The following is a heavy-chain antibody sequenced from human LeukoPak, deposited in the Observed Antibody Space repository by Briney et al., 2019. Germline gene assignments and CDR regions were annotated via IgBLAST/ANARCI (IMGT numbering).Heavy chain of an antibody. V-gene: IGHV4-4*07. CDR1: GGSINSHY. CDR2: IYTTGAT. J-gene: IGHJ3*02. Sequence: SETLSLTCTVSGGSINSHYWSWIRQPAGKGLEWIGIIYTTGATNYNPSLKSRVTMSVDTSENQFSLKVNSVTAADTAVYFCANKSGGGAFEIWGQGTAVVVSS. CDR3: ANKSGGGAFEI. D-gene: IGHD6-25*01.